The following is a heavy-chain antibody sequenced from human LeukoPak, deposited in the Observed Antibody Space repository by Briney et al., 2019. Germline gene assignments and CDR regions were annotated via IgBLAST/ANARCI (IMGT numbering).Heavy chain of an antibody. CDR1: GYTFTSYD. D-gene: IGHD2-15*01. J-gene: IGHJ6*02. CDR2: MNPNSGNT. CDR3: ARGYVVYYYYYGMDV. V-gene: IGHV1-8*01. Sequence: GASVKVSCMASGYTFTSYDINWVRQATGQGLEWMGWMNPNSGNTGYAQKFQGRVTMTRNTSISTAYMELSSLRSEDTAVYYCARGYVVYYYYYGMDVWGQGTTVTVSS.